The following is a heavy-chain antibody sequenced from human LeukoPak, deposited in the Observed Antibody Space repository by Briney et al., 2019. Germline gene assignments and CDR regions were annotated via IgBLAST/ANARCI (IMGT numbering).Heavy chain of an antibody. CDR1: GFTFTNAW. CDR2: IKSKTDGGTT. Sequence: GGSLRLSCAASGFTFTNAWMNWVRQAPGKGLEWVGRIKSKTDGGTTDYAAPVKGRFTISRDDSENTLYLQMNSLRAEDTAVYYCAREGLPQDDYGDYGYFDYWGQGTLVTVSS. V-gene: IGHV3-15*07. CDR3: AREGLPQDDYGDYGYFDY. D-gene: IGHD4-17*01. J-gene: IGHJ4*02.